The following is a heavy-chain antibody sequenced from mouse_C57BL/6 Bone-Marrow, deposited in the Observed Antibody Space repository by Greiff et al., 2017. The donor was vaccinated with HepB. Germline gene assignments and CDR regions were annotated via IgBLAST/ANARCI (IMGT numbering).Heavy chain of an antibody. D-gene: IGHD1-1*01. CDR3: EGRYYGRYYFDY. Sequence: VQLQQSGPELVKPGASVKISCKASGYSFTDYNMNWVKQSNGKSLEWIGVINPNYGTTSYNQKFKGKATLTVDQSSSTAYMQLNSLTSEDSAVYYREGRYYGRYYFDYWGQGTTLTVSS. CDR2: INPNYGTT. CDR1: GYSFTDYN. V-gene: IGHV1-39*01. J-gene: IGHJ2*01.